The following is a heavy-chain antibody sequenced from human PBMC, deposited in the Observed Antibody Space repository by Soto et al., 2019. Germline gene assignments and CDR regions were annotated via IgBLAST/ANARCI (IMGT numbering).Heavy chain of an antibody. D-gene: IGHD2-15*01. CDR3: ARAGPATLSDY. J-gene: IGHJ4*02. CDR1: GGSISNYY. CDR2: IYYSGSP. V-gene: IGHV4-59*01. Sequence: QVQLQESGPGLVKASETLSLTCTVSGGSISNYYCSWIRQPPGKGLEWIGYIYYSGSPNYHPSLKSRVTISVDTSKNQFSLKLRSVTAADTAVYYCARAGPATLSDYWGQGTLVTVSS.